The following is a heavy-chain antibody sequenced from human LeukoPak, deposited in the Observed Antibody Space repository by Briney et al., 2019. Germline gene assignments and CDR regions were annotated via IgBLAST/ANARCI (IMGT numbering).Heavy chain of an antibody. CDR3: ARHGGSYDFDF. Sequence: PSETLSLTCTVSGGSISSYYWSWIRQPPRKGLEWIGYIYYSGTPNYNPTLKSRVTMSVDTSKNQFSLKLSSVTAADTAVYYCARHGGSYDFDFWGQGTLVTVSS. J-gene: IGHJ4*02. D-gene: IGHD1-26*01. CDR2: IYYSGTP. V-gene: IGHV4-59*08. CDR1: GGSISSYY.